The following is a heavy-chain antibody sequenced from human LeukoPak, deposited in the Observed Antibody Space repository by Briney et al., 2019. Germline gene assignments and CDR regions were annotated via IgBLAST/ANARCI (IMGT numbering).Heavy chain of an antibody. Sequence: SQTLSLTCTVSGGSISSGGYYWSWIRQHPGKGLEWIGYIYYSGSTYYNPSLKSRVTISVDTSKNQFSLKLGSVTAADTAVYYCARQVERSYWYFDLWGRGTLVTVSS. J-gene: IGHJ2*01. CDR2: IYYSGST. CDR1: GGSISSGGYY. V-gene: IGHV4-31*03. D-gene: IGHD1-1*01. CDR3: ARQVERSYWYFDL.